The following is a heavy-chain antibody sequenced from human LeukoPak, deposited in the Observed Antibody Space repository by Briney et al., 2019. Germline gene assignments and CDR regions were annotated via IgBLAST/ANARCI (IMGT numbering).Heavy chain of an antibody. D-gene: IGHD3-22*01. Sequence: GESLKISCKGSGYSFTNYWIGWVRQMPGKGREWLGIFYPLDSDTRYSPSFQGPVTISADKATSTAYLQWSSLKASDTAMYYCASQYYDSSGYFQNDAFDGWGQGTMVTVSS. CDR3: ASQYYDSSGYFQNDAFDG. J-gene: IGHJ3*01. V-gene: IGHV5-51*01. CDR2: FYPLDSDT. CDR1: GYSFTNYW.